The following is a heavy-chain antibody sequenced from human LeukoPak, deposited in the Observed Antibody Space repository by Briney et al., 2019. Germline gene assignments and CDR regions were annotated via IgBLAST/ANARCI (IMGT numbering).Heavy chain of an antibody. J-gene: IGHJ4*02. Sequence: GGSLRLSCAASGFTFSSHAMHWVRQAPGKGLEWVAVISYDGSNKYHADSVKGRFTISRDNSKNTLYLQVNSLRAEDTAVYYCAKGGKWDVTPFDYWGRGTLVTVSS. CDR1: GFTFSSHA. CDR2: ISYDGSNK. CDR3: AKGGKWDVTPFDY. V-gene: IGHV3-30-3*01. D-gene: IGHD1-26*01.